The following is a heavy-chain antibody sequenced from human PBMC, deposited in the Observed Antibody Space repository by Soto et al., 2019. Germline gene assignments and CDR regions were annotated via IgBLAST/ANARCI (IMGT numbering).Heavy chain of an antibody. CDR1: GYSFTSYW. CDR2: IDPSDSYT. D-gene: IGHD3-10*01. V-gene: IGHV5-10-1*01. J-gene: IGHJ6*01. Sequence: PGESLKISCKGSGYSFTSYWISWVRQMPGKALERMGRIDPSDSYTNYSPSLQGHVTISADKSISPPYLQWSSLKASDTAMHYCTKPPYGSGSYYGGNRYYYYGMGGW. CDR3: TKPPYGSGSYYGGNRYYYYGMGG.